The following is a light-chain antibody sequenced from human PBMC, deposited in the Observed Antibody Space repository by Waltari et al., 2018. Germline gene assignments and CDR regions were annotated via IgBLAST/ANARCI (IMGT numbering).Light chain of an antibody. V-gene: IGKV3-15*01. CDR2: GAS. J-gene: IGKJ1*01. Sequence: EIVMTQSPATLSVSPGERATLSCRASQSIGSHLAWYQQPPGQGPRLHIYGASTRATGIPARFSGRGSGTEFTLTISSLQSEDFAVYFCQQYDNWPRTFGQGTKVEI. CDR3: QQYDNWPRT. CDR1: QSIGSH.